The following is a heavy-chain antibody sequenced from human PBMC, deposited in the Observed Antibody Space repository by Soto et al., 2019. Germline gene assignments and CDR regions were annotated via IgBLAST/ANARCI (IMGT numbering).Heavy chain of an antibody. J-gene: IGHJ4*02. D-gene: IGHD4-17*01. CDR3: ARGDEMTAVTIFEY. CDR2: VLPVFNTS. Sequence: QVQLEQSGPEVKRPGTSVKVSCKASGGAFGRYSVSWVRQAPGQGLEWIGGVLPVFNTSNYSLKFQGRDAIFADLSTSSVFMELRSLRPEDTALYYCARGDEMTAVTIFEYWGQGTLVTVSS. CDR1: GGAFGRYS. V-gene: IGHV1-69*01.